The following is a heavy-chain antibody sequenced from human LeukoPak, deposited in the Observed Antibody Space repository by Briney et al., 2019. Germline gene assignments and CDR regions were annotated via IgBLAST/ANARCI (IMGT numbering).Heavy chain of an antibody. CDR3: AREGVGTMIVVAY. Sequence: ASVKVSCKASGYTFTGYYMHWVRQAPGQGLEWMGWINPNSGGTNYAQKFQGRVAMTRDTSISTAYMELSRLRSDDTAVYYCAREGVGTMIVVAYWGQGTLVTVSS. D-gene: IGHD3-22*01. V-gene: IGHV1-2*02. J-gene: IGHJ4*02. CDR2: INPNSGGT. CDR1: GYTFTGYY.